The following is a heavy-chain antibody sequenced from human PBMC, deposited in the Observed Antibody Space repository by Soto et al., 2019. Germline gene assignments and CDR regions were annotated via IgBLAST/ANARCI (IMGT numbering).Heavy chain of an antibody. V-gene: IGHV4-31*03. CDR3: ARGSGSYLGNWFDP. CDR2: SYYSGST. CDR1: GGSISSGGYY. J-gene: IGHJ5*02. Sequence: QVQLQESGPGLVKPSQTLSLTCTVSGGSISSGGYYWSWIRQHPGKGLEWIGYSYYSGSTYYNPSLKSRVNISVNTSKNQFALKLSSVTAADTAVYYCARGSGSYLGNWFDPWGQGTLVTVSS. D-gene: IGHD1-26*01.